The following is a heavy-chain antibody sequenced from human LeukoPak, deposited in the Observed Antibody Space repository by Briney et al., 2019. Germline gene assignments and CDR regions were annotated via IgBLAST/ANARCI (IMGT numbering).Heavy chain of an antibody. J-gene: IGHJ4*02. CDR1: GGSISSSSYY. CDR2: IYYSGST. CDR3: ARGYCNSGSCFDY. D-gene: IGHD2-15*01. Sequence: SETLSLTCTVSGGSISSSSYYWGWIRQPPGKGLEWIGSIYYSGSTYYNPSLKSRVTISVDTSKNQFSLKLSSVTAADTAVYYCARGYCNSGSCFDYWGQGTLVTVSS. V-gene: IGHV4-39*01.